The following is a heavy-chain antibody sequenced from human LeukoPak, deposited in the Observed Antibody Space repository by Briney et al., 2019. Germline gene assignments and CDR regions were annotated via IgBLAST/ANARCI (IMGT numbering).Heavy chain of an antibody. V-gene: IGHV4-38-2*02. CDR1: GGSISSYY. CDR2: FFLKGST. J-gene: IGHJ4*02. D-gene: IGHD2-2*01. CDR3: ARVARCTSCFDVDY. Sequence: SETLSLTCTVSGGSISSYYWSWIRQPPGKGLEWIGSFFLKGSTYYNPSLKSRVTISVDTSKSQFSLTLSSVTAADTAVYYCARVARCTSCFDVDYWGQGTLVTVSS.